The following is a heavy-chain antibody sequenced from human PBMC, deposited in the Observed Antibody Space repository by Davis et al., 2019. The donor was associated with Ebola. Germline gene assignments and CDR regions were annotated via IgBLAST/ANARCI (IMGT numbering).Heavy chain of an antibody. D-gene: IGHD3-3*01. CDR3: AKDDWSGQSYYYYYYMDV. V-gene: IGHV3-30*18. J-gene: IGHJ6*03. Sequence: PGGFLRLSCAASGFTFSSYGMHWVRQAPGKGLEWVAVISYDGSNKYYADSVKGRFTISRDNSKNTLYLQMNSLRAEDTAVYYCAKDDWSGQSYYYYYYMDVWGKGTTVTVSS. CDR2: ISYDGSNK. CDR1: GFTFSSYG.